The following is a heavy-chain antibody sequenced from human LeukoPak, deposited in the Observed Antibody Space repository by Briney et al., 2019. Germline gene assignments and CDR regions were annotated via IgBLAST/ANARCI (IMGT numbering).Heavy chain of an antibody. Sequence: PGGSLRLSCAASGFTFSSYWMTWVRQAPGKGLELVSYISGDSGNIFYADSVKGRFTISRDNAKNSLYLQMNSLRDEDTAVFYCARDLQYAFDIWGQGTMVTVSS. CDR1: GFTFSSYW. CDR3: ARDLQYAFDI. J-gene: IGHJ3*02. V-gene: IGHV3-48*02. CDR2: ISGDSGNI.